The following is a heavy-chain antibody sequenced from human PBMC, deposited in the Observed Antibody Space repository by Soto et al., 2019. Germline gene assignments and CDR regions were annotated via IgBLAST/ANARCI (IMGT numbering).Heavy chain of an antibody. CDR2: ISYDGSDK. V-gene: IGHV3-30*03. CDR1: GFTFSSYG. CDR3: GRDEVRNGVGV. J-gene: IGHJ6*02. Sequence: ESGGGVVQPGRSLRLSCAASGFTFSSYGMHWVRQAPGKGLEWVAVISYDGSDKYYADSVKGRFTISRDNSKNTLYLQMNSLRVEDTALYYCGRDEVRNGVGVWGQGTTVTVSS.